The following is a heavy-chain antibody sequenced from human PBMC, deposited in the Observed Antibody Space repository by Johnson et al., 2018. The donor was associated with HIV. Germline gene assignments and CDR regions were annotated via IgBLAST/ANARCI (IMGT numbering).Heavy chain of an antibody. V-gene: IGHV3-7*05. CDR2: IKQDGSEK. Sequence: VQLVESGGGLVQPGGSLRLSCAASGFTFSSYWMSWVRQAPGKGLEWVANIKQDGSEKYYVDSVKGRFTISRDNAKKSLSLQMNSLRAEDTAVYYCAIESSSSWGGAFDIWGQGTMVTVSS. CDR3: AIESSSSWGGAFDI. J-gene: IGHJ3*02. CDR1: GFTFSSYW. D-gene: IGHD6-13*01.